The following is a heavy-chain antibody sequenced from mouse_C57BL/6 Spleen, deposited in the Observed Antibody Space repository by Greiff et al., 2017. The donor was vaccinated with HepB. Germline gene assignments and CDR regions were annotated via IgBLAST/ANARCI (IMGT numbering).Heavy chain of an antibody. D-gene: IGHD2-10*02. CDR2: ISYDGSN. CDR3: ARDRYGNYPFAY. V-gene: IGHV3-6*01. J-gene: IGHJ3*01. Sequence: DVQLQESGPGLVKPSQSLSLTCSVTGYSITSGYYWNWIRQFPGNKLEWMGYISYDGSNNYNPSLKNRISITRDPSKNQFFLKLNSVTTEDTATYYCARDRYGNYPFAYWGQGTLVTVSA. CDR1: GYSITSGYY.